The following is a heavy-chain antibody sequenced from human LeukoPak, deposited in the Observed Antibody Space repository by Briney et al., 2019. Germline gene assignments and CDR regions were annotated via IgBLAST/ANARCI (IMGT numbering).Heavy chain of an antibody. V-gene: IGHV4-34*01. J-gene: IGHJ3*02. CDR2: INHSGST. CDR1: GGSFSGYY. Sequence: TSSETLSLTCAVYGGSFSGYYWSWIRQPPVKGLEWIGEINHSGSTNYNPSLKSRVTISVDTSKNQFSLKLSSVTAADTAVYYCARGRRYYDSTKRAFDIWGQGTMVTVSS. D-gene: IGHD3-22*01. CDR3: ARGRRYYDSTKRAFDI.